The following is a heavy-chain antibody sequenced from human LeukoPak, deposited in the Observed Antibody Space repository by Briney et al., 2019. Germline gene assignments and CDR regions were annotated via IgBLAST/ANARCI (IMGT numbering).Heavy chain of an antibody. D-gene: IGHD3-22*01. CDR1: GFSFSDHY. J-gene: IGHJ4*02. CDR2: TRNKANSYTT. Sequence: PGGSLRLSCAASGFSFSDHYMDWVRQVPGKGLEWVGRTRNKANSYTTEYAASVKGRFTISRDGSKNSLSLQMNSLRAEDTAVYYCTRSDSSGYCDYWGQGTLVTVSS. CDR3: TRSDSSGYCDY. V-gene: IGHV3-72*01.